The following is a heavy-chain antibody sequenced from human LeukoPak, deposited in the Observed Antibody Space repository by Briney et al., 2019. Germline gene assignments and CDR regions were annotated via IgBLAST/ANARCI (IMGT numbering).Heavy chain of an antibody. Sequence: SETLSLTCTVSGGSISSYYWSWIRQPPGKGLEWIGYIYYSGSTNYNPSLKSRVTISVDTSKNQFSLKLSSVTAADTAVYYCARECQDDYVWGSYRFSWFGPWGQGTLVTVSS. CDR1: GGSISSYY. CDR3: ARECQDDYVWGSYRFSWFGP. J-gene: IGHJ5*02. D-gene: IGHD3-16*02. CDR2: IYYSGST. V-gene: IGHV4-59*01.